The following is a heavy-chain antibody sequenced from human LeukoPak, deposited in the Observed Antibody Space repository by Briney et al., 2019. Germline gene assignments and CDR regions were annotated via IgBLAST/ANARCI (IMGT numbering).Heavy chain of an antibody. CDR2: IGTSSSTI. V-gene: IGHV3-48*04. D-gene: IGHD6-25*01. Sequence: GGSLRLSCAASGFTFTSYGMHWVRQPPGKGLEWVSNIGTSSSTIYYADSVKGRFTISRDNAKNSLYLQMNSLRADDTAVYYCARFAAGGSYYYYMDVWGKGTTVTVSS. J-gene: IGHJ6*03. CDR3: ARFAAGGSYYYYMDV. CDR1: GFTFTSYG.